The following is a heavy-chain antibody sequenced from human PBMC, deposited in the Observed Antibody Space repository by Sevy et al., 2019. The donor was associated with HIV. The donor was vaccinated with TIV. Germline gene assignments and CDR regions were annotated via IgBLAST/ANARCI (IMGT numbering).Heavy chain of an antibody. D-gene: IGHD4-4*01. CDR3: AKDLPVTTDY. V-gene: IGHV3-30*18. J-gene: IGHJ4*02. CDR1: GFTFSDYD. CDR2: ISYDGNDK. Sequence: GGSLRLSFAASGFTFSDYDMHWVRQAPGKGLEWVAVISYDGNDKYYGDSVKGRFTISRDNSKNTLYLQMNSLRAEDTAVYYCAKDLPVTTDYWGQGTLVTVSS.